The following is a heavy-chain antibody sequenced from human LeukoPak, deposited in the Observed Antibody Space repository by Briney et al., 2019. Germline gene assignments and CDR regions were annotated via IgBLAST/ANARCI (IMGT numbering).Heavy chain of an antibody. D-gene: IGHD1-26*01. CDR1: GFTVSNYT. V-gene: IGHV3-21*03. Sequence: KTGGSLRLSCAASGFTVSNYTINWVRQPPGKGLEWVSSISRRSTYIYYADSVKGRFTISKDNAKNSLYLQMNSLKTEDTAVYYCTTDQWPRYSGSYVAWAKNDNDAFDIWGQGTMVTVSS. CDR2: ISRRSTYI. J-gene: IGHJ3*02. CDR3: TTDQWPRYSGSYVAWAKNDNDAFDI.